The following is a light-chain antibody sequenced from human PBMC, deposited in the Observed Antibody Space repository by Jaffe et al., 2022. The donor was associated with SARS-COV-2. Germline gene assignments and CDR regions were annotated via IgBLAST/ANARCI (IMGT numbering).Light chain of an antibody. J-gene: IGLJ1*01. CDR1: SSDVGGYNF. V-gene: IGLV2-8*01. Sequence: QSALTQPPSAYGSPGQSVTISCTGTSSDVGGYNFVSWWYQQHPGKAPKLMIYGVNKRPSGVPDRFSGSKSGNTAFLTVSGLQAEDEGDYYCSSHGGSNNPYVFGAGTQVTVL. CDR3: SSHGGSNNPYV. CDR2: GVN.